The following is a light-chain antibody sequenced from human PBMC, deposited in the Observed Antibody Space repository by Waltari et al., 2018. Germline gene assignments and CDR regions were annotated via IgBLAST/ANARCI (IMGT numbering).Light chain of an antibody. CDR1: SSTIGARYH. Sequence: QSVLTQPPSVSGPPGPRVPIPCTASSSTIGARYHVPWYQQLPGTAPKLLIFNNNNRPSGVPDRFSGSKSGTSASLAITGLQAEDEAHYYCQSYDSSLSGFYVFGTGTKVTVL. CDR3: QSYDSSLSGFYV. J-gene: IGLJ1*01. CDR2: NNN. V-gene: IGLV1-40*01.